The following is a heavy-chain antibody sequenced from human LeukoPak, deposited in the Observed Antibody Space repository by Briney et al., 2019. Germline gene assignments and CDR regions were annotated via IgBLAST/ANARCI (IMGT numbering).Heavy chain of an antibody. V-gene: IGHV3-7*01. Sequence: GGSLRLSCAASGFTFSNYWMGGFRQAPGKRREWVANMNIDGSEKYYADSVKGRFSISRDNARNSVYLQMASLRVEDTAVYYCARDPVEWELLLDYWGQGTLVTVSS. CDR3: ARDPVEWELLLDY. D-gene: IGHD1-26*01. CDR2: MNIDGSEK. CDR1: GFTFSNYW. J-gene: IGHJ4*02.